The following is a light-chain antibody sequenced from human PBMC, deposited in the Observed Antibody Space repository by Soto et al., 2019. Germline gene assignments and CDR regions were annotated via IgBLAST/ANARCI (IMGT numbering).Light chain of an antibody. CDR2: WAS. V-gene: IGKV4-1*01. J-gene: IGKJ2*01. Sequence: DIVMTQSPDSLAVSLGERATINCKSSHNLLYTSNNKNSLAWYQHKAGQPPQLLIYWASTRESGVPDRFSGSGSGRDFALTIRNLKAEYGAVYYCQQYYDTPYTFGQGTKLEI. CDR1: HNLLYTSNNKNS. CDR3: QQYYDTPYT.